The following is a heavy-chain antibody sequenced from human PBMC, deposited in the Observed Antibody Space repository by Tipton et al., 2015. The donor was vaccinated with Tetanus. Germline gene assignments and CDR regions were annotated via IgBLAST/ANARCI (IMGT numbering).Heavy chain of an antibody. CDR3: ARGGMKYSSSWYDY. D-gene: IGHD6-13*01. Sequence: TLSLTCTVSGGSISSSSYYWGWIRQPPGKGLEWIGSIYYSGSTYYNPSLKSRVTISVDTPKNQFSLRLSSVTAADTAVYYCARGGMKYSSSWYDYWGQGALVTVSS. J-gene: IGHJ4*02. V-gene: IGHV4-39*01. CDR2: IYYSGST. CDR1: GGSISSSSYY.